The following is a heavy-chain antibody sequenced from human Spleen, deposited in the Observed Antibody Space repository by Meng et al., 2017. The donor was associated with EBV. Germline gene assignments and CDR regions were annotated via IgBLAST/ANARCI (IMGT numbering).Heavy chain of an antibody. CDR2: ISYDGGNK. CDR3: ARDADYGGNSVGFDY. J-gene: IGHJ4*02. D-gene: IGHD4-23*01. Sequence: QVQLVEPGGGVVQSGRSLSLLCAASGFTFSSYAMHWVRQAPGKGLEWVAVISYDGGNKYYADSVKGRFTISRDNSKNTLYLQMNSLRAEDTAVYYCARDADYGGNSVGFDYWGQGTLVTVS. V-gene: IGHV3-30-3*01. CDR1: GFTFSSYA.